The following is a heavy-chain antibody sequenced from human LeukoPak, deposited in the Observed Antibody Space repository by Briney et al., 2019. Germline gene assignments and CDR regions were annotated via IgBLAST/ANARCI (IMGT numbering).Heavy chain of an antibody. D-gene: IGHD2-15*01. Sequence: ASVKVSCKASGYTFSNYYIHWVRQAPGEVLEWMGLINPSGGSTDYAQQFQGRVTMDRDTSTSTVYMELSSLRSEDTAVYHCARDRVFGGYVDYWGQGTLVTVSS. CDR1: GYTFSNYY. CDR3: ARDRVFGGYVDY. CDR2: INPSGGST. V-gene: IGHV1-46*01. J-gene: IGHJ4*02.